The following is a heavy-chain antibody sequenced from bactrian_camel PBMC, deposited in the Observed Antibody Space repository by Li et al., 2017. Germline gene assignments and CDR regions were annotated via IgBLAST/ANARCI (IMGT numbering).Heavy chain of an antibody. J-gene: IGHJ4*01. CDR1: GYRASTYC. Sequence: SGGGSVQAGGSLTLSCAASGYRASTYCLAWFRQAPGKEREGVATINRDGSAQIVDSVRGRFTISKDNAKNTLFLQMNSLKPEDTAMYYCARDPTSWRVCSLADSEYPQWGQGTQVTVS. D-gene: IGHD1*01. CDR2: INRDGSA. CDR3: ARDPTSWRVCSLADSEYPQ. V-gene: IGHV3S53*01.